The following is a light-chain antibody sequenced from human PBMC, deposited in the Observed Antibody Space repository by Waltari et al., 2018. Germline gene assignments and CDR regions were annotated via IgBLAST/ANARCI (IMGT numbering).Light chain of an antibody. CDR2: GVS. J-gene: IGLJ1*01. CDR3: SSYTGGSTFYV. CDR1: SLDVGNYNS. V-gene: IGLV2-14*01. Sequence: QSALTQPASVSGSPGQSLTLPCTVTSLDVGNYNSVPCYQQHPGKVPKLIIYGVSNRRSGVSNRFSGSKSGNKASLTISGLQAEDEADYYCSSYTGGSTFYVFGTGTKVAVL.